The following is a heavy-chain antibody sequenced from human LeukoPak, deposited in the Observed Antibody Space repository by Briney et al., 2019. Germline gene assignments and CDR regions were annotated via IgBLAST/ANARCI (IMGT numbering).Heavy chain of an antibody. J-gene: IGHJ3*02. CDR1: GFTFSSYA. D-gene: IGHD6-19*01. CDR3: AKYDSASVAVVLWGAFDI. V-gene: IGHV3-23*01. Sequence: GGSLRLSCAASGFTFSSYAMSWVRQAPGKGLEWVSAISGSGGSTYYADSGKGRFTISRDNSKNRPYLQLNSLRAEDTAVYYCAKYDSASVAVVLWGAFDICGQGTMVTVSS. CDR2: ISGSGGST.